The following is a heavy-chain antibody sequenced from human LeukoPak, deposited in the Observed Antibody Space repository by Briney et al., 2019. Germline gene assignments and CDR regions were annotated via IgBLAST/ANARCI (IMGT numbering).Heavy chain of an antibody. CDR3: ARVRPTTYSSGYYYVDY. CDR1: GYTFTSYG. V-gene: IGHV1-18*01. CDR2: ISAYNGNT. D-gene: IGHD3-22*01. Sequence: GASVKVSCKASGYTFTSYGISWVRQAPGQGLEWMGWISAYNGNTNYAQKLQGRVTMTTHTSTSTAYMELRSLRSDDTAVYYCARVRPTTYSSGYYYVDYWGQGTLVSLSS. J-gene: IGHJ4*02.